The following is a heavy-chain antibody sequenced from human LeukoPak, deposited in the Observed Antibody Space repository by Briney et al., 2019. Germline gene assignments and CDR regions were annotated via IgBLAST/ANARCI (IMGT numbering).Heavy chain of an antibody. CDR3: VKTIAVAGDFEY. D-gene: IGHD6-19*01. CDR2: ISSNGGGT. Sequence: GGSLRLSCSVSGFTSSSYPMHWVRQAPGKGLEYVSAISSNGGGTYYADSVKGRFTISRDNSKHTLYLQMSSLRAEDTAVYYCVKTIAVAGDFEYWGQGTLVTVSS. J-gene: IGHJ4*02. CDR1: GFTSSSYP. V-gene: IGHV3-64D*09.